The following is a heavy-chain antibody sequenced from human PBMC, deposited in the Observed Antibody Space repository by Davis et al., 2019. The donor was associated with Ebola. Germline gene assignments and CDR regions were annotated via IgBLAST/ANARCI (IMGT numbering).Heavy chain of an antibody. D-gene: IGHD6-13*01. Sequence: GGSLRLSCAASGFTFSSYVMSWVRQAPGRGLEWVSSISVGGGSPYYAESVKGRFTISRDNSKKTLYLQMNSLRDEDTAVYYCAKGIQQLVRGDWFDSWGQGTLVTVSS. J-gene: IGHJ5*01. CDR3: AKGIQQLVRGDWFDS. CDR2: ISVGGGSP. CDR1: GFTFSSYV. V-gene: IGHV3-23*01.